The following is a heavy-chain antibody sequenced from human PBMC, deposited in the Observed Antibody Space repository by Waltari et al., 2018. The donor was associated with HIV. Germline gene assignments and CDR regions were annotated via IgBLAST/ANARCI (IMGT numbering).Heavy chain of an antibody. V-gene: IGHV3-30*10. J-gene: IGHJ3*02. CDR2: ISYDRSDE. CDR3: ARAPPYSTRWFYDAFDI. CDR1: GFIFSTYA. Sequence: QVQLVESGGGVVQPGRSLRLSCAASGFIFSTYAVHWVRQAPGEGLVWVELISYDRSDESYTDSLKGRFTISRCNSKNTLYLQMNSLGAYDTAVYYCARAPPYSTRWFYDAFDIWGQGTMVTVSS. D-gene: IGHD6-13*01.